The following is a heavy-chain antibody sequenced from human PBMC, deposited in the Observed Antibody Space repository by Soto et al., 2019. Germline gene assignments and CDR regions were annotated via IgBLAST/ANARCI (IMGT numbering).Heavy chain of an antibody. CDR1: GDSVKNYY. CDR3: VRDLYTVGFRSDADYNSFGP. D-gene: IGHD1-26*01. CDR2: IYYSGNT. Sequence: SEPLSLTFTVSGDSVKNYYWSWIRQPPGKGLEWIGYIYYSGNTNYNPSLKGRVTISVDTSKNQFSLTVRSVTPADTAVYYCVRDLYTVGFRSDADYNSFGPWGQRTQVTVAS. V-gene: IGHV4-59*02. J-gene: IGHJ5*02.